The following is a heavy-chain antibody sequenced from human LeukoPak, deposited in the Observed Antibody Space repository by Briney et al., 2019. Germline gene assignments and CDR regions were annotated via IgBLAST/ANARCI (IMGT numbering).Heavy chain of an antibody. D-gene: IGHD3-22*01. CDR3: AGSDTIGYSPREWDYWYFDL. Sequence: PGGSLRLSCVASGFTFSSRDWMTWVRQAPGKGLEWVANIKQDGSEKNYVDSVKGRFTISRDNAKNSVDLQMNSLRVEDTAVYYCAGSDTIGYSPREWDYWYFDLWGRGTLVTVPS. J-gene: IGHJ2*01. CDR1: GFTFSSRDW. CDR2: IKQDGSEK. V-gene: IGHV3-7*01.